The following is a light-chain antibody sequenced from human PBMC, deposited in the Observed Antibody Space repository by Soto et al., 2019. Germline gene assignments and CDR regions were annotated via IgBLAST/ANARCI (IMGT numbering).Light chain of an antibody. CDR2: AAS. V-gene: IGKV1-9*01. CDR3: QQFNSDPFT. CDR1: QGITND. J-gene: IGKJ3*01. Sequence: DIQLTQSPSFLSASVGDRVTITCLASQGITNDLAWYQQKPGKAPKLLIYAASSLQRGVPSTFSGSGFGTEFTLTISSLQPEDFATYFCQQFNSDPFTFGPGTTVDF.